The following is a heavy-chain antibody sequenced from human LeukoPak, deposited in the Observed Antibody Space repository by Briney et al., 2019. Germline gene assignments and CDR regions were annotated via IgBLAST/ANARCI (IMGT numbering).Heavy chain of an antibody. Sequence: QAGGSLRLSCAASGFTFSSYAMSWVRQAPGKGLEWVSAISGSGGSTYNADSVKGRFTISRDNSKNTLYLQMNSLRAEDTAVYYCARASSGDYFDYWGQGTLVTVSS. CDR3: ARASSGDYFDY. V-gene: IGHV3-23*01. CDR2: ISGSGGST. CDR1: GFTFSSYA. D-gene: IGHD2-15*01. J-gene: IGHJ4*02.